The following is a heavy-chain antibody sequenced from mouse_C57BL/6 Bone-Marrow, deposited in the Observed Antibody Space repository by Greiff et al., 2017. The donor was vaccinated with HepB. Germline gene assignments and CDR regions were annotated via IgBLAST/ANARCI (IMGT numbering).Heavy chain of an antibody. CDR2: INSDGGST. CDR1: EYEFPSHD. Sequence: EVKLMESGGGLVQPGESLKLSCESNEYEFPSHDMSWVRKTPEKRLELVAAINSDGGSTYYTDTMERRFIISRDNTKKTLYLQMSSLRSEDTALYYCARGMVTRGVDYWGQGTTLTVSS. V-gene: IGHV5-2*01. CDR3: ARGMVTRGVDY. D-gene: IGHD2-2*01. J-gene: IGHJ2*01.